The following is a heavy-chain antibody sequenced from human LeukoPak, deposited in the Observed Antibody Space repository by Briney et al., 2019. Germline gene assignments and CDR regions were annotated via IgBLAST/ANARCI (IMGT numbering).Heavy chain of an antibody. V-gene: IGHV1-46*01. J-gene: IGHJ5*02. Sequence: ASVTVSCKASGYTFTSYYMHWVRQAPGQGLEWMGIINPSGGSTSYAQKFQGRVTMTRDTSTSTVYMELSSLRSEDTAVYYCARDMPLYSGSSRGWFDPWGQGTLVTVSS. CDR3: ARDMPLYSGSSRGWFDP. CDR1: GYTFTSYY. CDR2: INPSGGST. D-gene: IGHD1-26*01.